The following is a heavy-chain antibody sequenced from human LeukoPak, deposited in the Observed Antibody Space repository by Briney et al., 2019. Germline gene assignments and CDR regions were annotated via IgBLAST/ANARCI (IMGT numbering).Heavy chain of an antibody. V-gene: IGHV4-4*07. CDR3: ARDLRGYGAIYLYYYMDV. Sequence: TSETLSLTFTVSGGSISSYYWSWIRQPAGKGLEWIGRIYTSGSTNYNPSLKSRVTMSVDTSKNQFSLKLSSVTAADTAVYYCARDLRGYGAIYLYYYMDVWGKGTTVTVSS. J-gene: IGHJ6*03. CDR1: GGSISSYY. D-gene: IGHD5-12*01. CDR2: IYTSGST.